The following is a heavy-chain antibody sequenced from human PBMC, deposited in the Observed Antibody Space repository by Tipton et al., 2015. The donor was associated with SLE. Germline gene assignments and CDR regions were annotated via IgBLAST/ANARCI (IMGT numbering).Heavy chain of an antibody. J-gene: IGHJ4*02. Sequence: TLSLTCTVSGGSISSRYWGWIRQPPGKGLEWIGSIYFSGSTYYNPSLKSRVTISVDTSKNQFSLKLSSVTAADTAVYYCARLIRYCSGGSCYSRFYFDSWGQGTLVTVSS. V-gene: IGHV4-39*01. CDR1: GGSISSRY. CDR2: IYFSGST. CDR3: ARLIRYCSGGSCYSRFYFDS. D-gene: IGHD2-15*01.